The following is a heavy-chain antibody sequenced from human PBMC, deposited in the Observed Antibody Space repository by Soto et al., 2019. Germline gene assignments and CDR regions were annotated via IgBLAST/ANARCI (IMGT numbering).Heavy chain of an antibody. D-gene: IGHD2-15*01. Sequence: SLRLSCAASGFTFDDYAMHWVRQAPGKGLEWVSGISWNSGSIGYADSVKGRFTISRDNAKNSLYLQMNSLRDEDTALYYCAKDSHLAAIISVADSIWLEPGGQRNRVTFCS. V-gene: IGHV3-9*01. CDR1: GFTFDDYA. CDR2: ISWNSGSI. J-gene: IGHJ5*02. CDR3: AKDSHLAAIISVADSIWLEP.